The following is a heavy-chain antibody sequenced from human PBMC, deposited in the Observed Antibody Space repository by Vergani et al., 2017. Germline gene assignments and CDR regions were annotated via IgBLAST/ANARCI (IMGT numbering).Heavy chain of an antibody. J-gene: IGHJ5*02. Sequence: QVQLQESGPGLVKPSETLSLTCTVSGGSISSYYWSWIRQPPGKGLEWIGYIYYSGSTNYNPSLKSRVTISVDTSKNQFSLKLSSVTAADTAVYYCARGWGSYDILTGYYFGLFDPWGQGTLVTVSS. CDR3: ARGWGSYDILTGYYFGLFDP. V-gene: IGHV4-59*01. D-gene: IGHD3-9*01. CDR1: GGSISSYY. CDR2: IYYSGST.